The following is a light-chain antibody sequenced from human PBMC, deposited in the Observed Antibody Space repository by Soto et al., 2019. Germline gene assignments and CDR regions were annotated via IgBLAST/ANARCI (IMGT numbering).Light chain of an antibody. J-gene: IGLJ1*01. V-gene: IGLV1-40*01. CDR2: GNN. CDR3: QSYDTGLGGYV. Sequence: SVLTQSPSVSGAPGQRVTISCTGGSSNIGAGYDVQWYQQLPGTAPRLLIYGNNNRPSGVPERFSGSNSGTSASLAISGLQADDELDYYCQSYDTGLGGYVFGTGTKLTVL. CDR1: SSNIGAGYD.